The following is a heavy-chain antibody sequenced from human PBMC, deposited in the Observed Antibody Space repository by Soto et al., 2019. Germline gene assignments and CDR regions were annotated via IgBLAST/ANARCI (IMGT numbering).Heavy chain of an antibody. D-gene: IGHD2-21*01. Sequence: QVYLHQSGPGLVKPSGSLSLTCVVSGDSISSTHWWTWVRQTPGKGLAWICAVYNSGSSCCNRSLKRRVTISVDKSNNQFSLKLTSLTAADPAAYYSPTLPPRIVVTVLPIPPCGQGTLVSISS. CDR1: GDSISSTHW. V-gene: IGHV4-4*02. CDR3: PTLPPRIVVTVLPIPP. CDR2: VYNSGSS. J-gene: IGHJ5*02.